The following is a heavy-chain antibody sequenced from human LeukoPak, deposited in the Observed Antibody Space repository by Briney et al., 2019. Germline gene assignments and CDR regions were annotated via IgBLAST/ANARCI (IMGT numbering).Heavy chain of an antibody. D-gene: IGHD2-2*01. Sequence: GGSLRLSCAASGFTFSSYGMHWVRQAPGKGLEWVAVIWYDGSNKYYADSVKGRFTISRDNSKNTLYLQMNSLRAENTAVYYCARGLDCSSTSCYHDAFDIWGQGTMVTVSS. CDR2: IWYDGSNK. V-gene: IGHV3-33*01. CDR3: ARGLDCSSTSCYHDAFDI. J-gene: IGHJ3*02. CDR1: GFTFSSYG.